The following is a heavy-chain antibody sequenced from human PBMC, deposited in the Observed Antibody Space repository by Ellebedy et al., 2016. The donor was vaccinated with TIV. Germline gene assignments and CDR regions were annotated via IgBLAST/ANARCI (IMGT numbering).Heavy chain of an antibody. Sequence: ASVKVSXXASGYTFTSYDINWVRQATGQGLEWMGWMNPNSGNTGYAQKFQGRVTMTRDTSIGTAYMELSSLTSEDTAVYYCAKPRYCSGGSCYRFDYWGQGTLVTVSS. CDR1: GYTFTSYD. V-gene: IGHV1-8*01. J-gene: IGHJ4*02. D-gene: IGHD2-15*01. CDR3: AKPRYCSGGSCYRFDY. CDR2: MNPNSGNT.